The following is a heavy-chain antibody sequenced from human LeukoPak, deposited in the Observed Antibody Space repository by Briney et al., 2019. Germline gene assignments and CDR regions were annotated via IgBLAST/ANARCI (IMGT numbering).Heavy chain of an antibody. V-gene: IGHV3-30*18. CDR1: GFTFSSYG. CDR3: AEDWQLVDY. D-gene: IGHD1-1*01. CDR2: ISYDGSNK. J-gene: IGHJ4*02. Sequence: PGRSLRLSCAASGFTFSSYGMHWVRQAPGKGLEWVAVISYDGSNKYYEDSVKGRFTISRDNSKNTLYLQMNSLRAEDTAVYYCAEDWQLVDYWGQGTLVTVSS.